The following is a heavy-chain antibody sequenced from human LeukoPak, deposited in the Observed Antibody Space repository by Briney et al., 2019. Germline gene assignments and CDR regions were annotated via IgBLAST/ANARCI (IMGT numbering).Heavy chain of an antibody. V-gene: IGHV3-23*01. D-gene: IGHD6-19*01. CDR1: GFTFSSYA. CDR2: ISGSGGSK. J-gene: IGHJ4*02. CDR3: AKDPPGIAVAGTGDY. Sequence: GGSPRLSCAASGFTFSSYAMSWVRQAPGKGLEWVSAISGSGGSKYYADSVKGRFTISRDNSKNTLYLQMNSLRAEDTAVYYCAKDPPGIAVAGTGDYWGQGTLVTVSS.